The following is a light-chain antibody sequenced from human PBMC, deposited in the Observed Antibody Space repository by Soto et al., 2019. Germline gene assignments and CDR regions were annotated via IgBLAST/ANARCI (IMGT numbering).Light chain of an antibody. CDR1: SSNIGAWP. CDR2: SNN. V-gene: IGLV1-44*01. Sequence: QSVLTQPPSVYGAPGQRVTISCTGSSSNIGAWPLHWYQQLPGTAPKLLIFSNNQRPSGVPDRFSGSKSGTSASLAISGLQSEDEADYYCATWADGLNSYVFGTGTKLTVL. J-gene: IGLJ1*01. CDR3: ATWADGLNSYV.